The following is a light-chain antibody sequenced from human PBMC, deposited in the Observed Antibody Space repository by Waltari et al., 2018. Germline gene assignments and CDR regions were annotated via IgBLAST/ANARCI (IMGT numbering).Light chain of an antibody. CDR2: GVS. J-gene: IGKJ3*01. V-gene: IGKV3-20*01. CDR3: QQYGGSPRIFT. CDR1: QNISSSY. Sequence: ESVLPHSPGTLSLSPGERATLSCKTSQNISSSYLTWYQQKPGQAPRLVVYGVSTRATGIPDRFSGSRSGTDFTLTISRLEPEDFAVYYCQQYGGSPRIFTFGAGTKVEIK.